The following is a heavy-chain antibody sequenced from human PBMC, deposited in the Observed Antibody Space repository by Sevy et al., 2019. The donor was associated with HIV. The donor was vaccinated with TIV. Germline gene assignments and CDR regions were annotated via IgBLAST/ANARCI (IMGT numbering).Heavy chain of an antibody. CDR1: GFTFSDYY. Sequence: GGSLRLSCAASGFTFSDYYMSWIRQAPGKGLEWVSYISSSGSTIYYADSVKGRFTISRDNAKNSLYLQMNSLRAEDTAGYYCAGDTGGHVDTAMVTMGWFDPWGQGTLVTVSS. CDR3: AGDTGGHVDTAMVTMGWFDP. CDR2: ISSSGSTI. V-gene: IGHV3-11*01. D-gene: IGHD5-18*01. J-gene: IGHJ5*02.